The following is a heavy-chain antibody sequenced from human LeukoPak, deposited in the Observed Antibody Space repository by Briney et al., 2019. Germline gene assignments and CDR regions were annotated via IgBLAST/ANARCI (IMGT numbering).Heavy chain of an antibody. CDR3: AKDPYWFDP. CDR1: GFTFSSYS. CDR2: ISGSGGST. Sequence: WGSLTLSCAASGFTFSSYSMSWVRQAPGKGLEWVAAISGSGGSTYYADSVKGRFTIARDNSKHTLYLQMNSLRAEDTAVYYCAKDPYWFDPWGQGNLVTVSS. J-gene: IGHJ5*02. V-gene: IGHV3-23*01.